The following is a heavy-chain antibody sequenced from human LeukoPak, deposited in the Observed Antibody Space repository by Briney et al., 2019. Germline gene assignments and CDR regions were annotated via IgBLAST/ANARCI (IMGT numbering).Heavy chain of an antibody. D-gene: IGHD3-10*01. V-gene: IGHV3-30*04. CDR3: SWDGSGAFDY. CDR1: GFTFGDYA. J-gene: IGHJ4*02. CDR2: ISYDGPNK. Sequence: GGSLRLSCTASGFTFGDYAMSWVRRAPGKGLEWVAVISYDGPNKNYADSVKGRFTISRDNSKNTLYLQMNSLKTEDTAVYYCSWDGSGAFDYWGQGTLVTVSS.